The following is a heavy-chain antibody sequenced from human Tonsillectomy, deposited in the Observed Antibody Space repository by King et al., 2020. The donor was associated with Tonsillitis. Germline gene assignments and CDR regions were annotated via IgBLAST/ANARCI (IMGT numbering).Heavy chain of an antibody. J-gene: IGHJ3*02. CDR1: GYSFTSNW. CDR3: ARKITGTFDAFDI. Sequence: QLVQSGAEVKKAGESLKISCKGSGYSFTSNWIAWVRQMPGKGLEWMGLIYPGDSDTRYCPSFQGQVTTSVDKSIRTAYLQWSSLTASDTAMYYCARKITGTFDAFDIWGQGTRVTVSS. V-gene: IGHV5-51*01. D-gene: IGHD1-20*01. CDR2: IYPGDSDT.